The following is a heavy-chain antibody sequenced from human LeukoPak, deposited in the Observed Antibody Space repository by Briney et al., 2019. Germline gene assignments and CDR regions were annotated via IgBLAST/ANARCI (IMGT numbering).Heavy chain of an antibody. V-gene: IGHV4-59*01. CDR3: ARRGPDRGYYDSSGSRAFDI. CDR1: GGSISSYY. J-gene: IGHJ3*02. D-gene: IGHD3-22*01. CDR2: IYYSGST. Sequence: SETLSLTCTVSGGSISSYYWSWIRQPPGKGLEWIGYIYYSGSTNYNPSLKSRVTISVDTSKNQFSLKLSSVTAADTAVYYCARRGPDRGYYDSSGSRAFDIWGQGTMVTVSS.